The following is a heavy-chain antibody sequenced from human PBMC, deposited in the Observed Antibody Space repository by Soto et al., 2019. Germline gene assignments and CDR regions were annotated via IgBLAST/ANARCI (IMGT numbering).Heavy chain of an antibody. D-gene: IGHD2-2*01. CDR3: AKDRYCSSNTCASFDH. CDR2: ISSSSSYI. J-gene: IGHJ4*02. Sequence: PGGSLRLSCAASGFTFSSYSMNWVRQAPGKGLEWVSSISSSSSYIYYADSVKGRFTISRDNAKNSLYLQMNSLRAEDTAVYYCAKDRYCSSNTCASFDHWGQGTLVTVSS. CDR1: GFTFSSYS. V-gene: IGHV3-21*04.